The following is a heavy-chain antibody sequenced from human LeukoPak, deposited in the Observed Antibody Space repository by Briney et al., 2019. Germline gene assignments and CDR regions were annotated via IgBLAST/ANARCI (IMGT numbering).Heavy chain of an antibody. J-gene: IGHJ4*02. D-gene: IGHD3-10*01. CDR2: NNAGNGNT. Sequence: ASVKVSCKASGYTFTSYAMHWVRQAPGRRLEWMGWNNAGNGNTKYSQKFQGRVTITRDTSASTAYMELSSLRSEDTAVYYCARGLRDYYGSGSYYMADWGQGTLVTVSS. CDR1: GYTFTSYA. CDR3: ARGLRDYYGSGSYYMAD. V-gene: IGHV1-3*01.